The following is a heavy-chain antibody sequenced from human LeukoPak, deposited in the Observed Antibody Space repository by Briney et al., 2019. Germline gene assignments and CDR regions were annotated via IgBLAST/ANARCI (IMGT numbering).Heavy chain of an antibody. CDR3: ARSSGYAPFDP. CDR2: IYYSGST. Sequence: PSETLSLTCTVSGGSISSYYWSWIRQPPGKGLEWIGYIYYSGSTNYNPSLKSRVTISVDTSKSQFSLKLSSVTAADTAVYYCARSSGYAPFDPWGQGTLVTVSS. J-gene: IGHJ5*02. V-gene: IGHV4-59*01. D-gene: IGHD5-12*01. CDR1: GGSISSYY.